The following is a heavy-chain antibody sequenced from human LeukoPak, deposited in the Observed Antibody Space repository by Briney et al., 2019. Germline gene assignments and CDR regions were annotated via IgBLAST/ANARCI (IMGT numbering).Heavy chain of an antibody. CDR3: ARASSYGSGTFDY. D-gene: IGHD3-10*01. Sequence: SETLSLTCTVSGGSISSSSYYWGWTRQPPGKGLEWIGSIYYSGSTYYNPSLKSRVTISVDTSKNQFSLKLSSVTAADTAVYYCARASSYGSGTFDYWGQGTLVTVSS. J-gene: IGHJ4*02. V-gene: IGHV4-39*07. CDR2: IYYSGST. CDR1: GGSISSSSYY.